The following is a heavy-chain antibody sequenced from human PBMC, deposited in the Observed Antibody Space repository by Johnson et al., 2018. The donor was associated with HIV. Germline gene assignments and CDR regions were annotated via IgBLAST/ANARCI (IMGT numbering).Heavy chain of an antibody. D-gene: IGHD3-10*01. V-gene: IGHV3-30*18. J-gene: IGHJ3*02. CDR2: ISYDGSNK. CDR1: GFTFSSYG. CDR3: AKDLNYGSGPVDI. Sequence: QMLLVESGGNVVQPGRSQRLSCAASGFTFSSYGMHWVRQAPGKGLEWVAVISYDGSNKYYADSVKGRFTISRDNSKNTLYLQMNSLRAEDTAVYYCAKDLNYGSGPVDIWGQGTMVTVSS.